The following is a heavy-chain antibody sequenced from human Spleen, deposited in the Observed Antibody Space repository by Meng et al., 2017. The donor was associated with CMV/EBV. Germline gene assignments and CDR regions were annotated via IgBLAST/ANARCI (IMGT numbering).Heavy chain of an antibody. CDR3: ARIERRRILKYCGSDCSTTDY. J-gene: IGHJ4*02. CDR1: GGSISSSNL. D-gene: IGHD2-21*02. CDR2: IYHSGST. V-gene: IGHV4-4*02. Sequence: QVQLQESGPGQVKPSGTLSLTCAVSGGSISSSNLWTWVRQVPGKGLEWIGEIYHSGSTNYNPSLKSRVTISVDKFKNQFSLKLGSVTAADTPVYYCARIERRRILKYCGSDCSTTDYWGQGTLVTVSS.